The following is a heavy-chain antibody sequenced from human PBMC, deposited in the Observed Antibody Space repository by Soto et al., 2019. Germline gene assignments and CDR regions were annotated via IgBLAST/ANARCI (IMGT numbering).Heavy chain of an antibody. D-gene: IGHD3-22*01. CDR1: GGTFSSYA. Sequence: VKVSCKASGGTFSSYAISWVRQAPGQGLEWMGGIIPIFGTANYAQKFQGRVTITADESTSTAYMELSSLRSEDTAVYYCASTITMIVVVRNDAFDIWGQGTMVTV. CDR3: ASTITMIVVVRNDAFDI. J-gene: IGHJ3*02. CDR2: IIPIFGTA. V-gene: IGHV1-69*13.